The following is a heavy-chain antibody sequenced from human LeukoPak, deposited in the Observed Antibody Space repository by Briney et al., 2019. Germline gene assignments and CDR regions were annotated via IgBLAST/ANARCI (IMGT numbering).Heavy chain of an antibody. D-gene: IGHD3-10*01. Sequence: ASVKVSCKASGYTFVSYLIHWVREAPGQGLEWMGIISPNNGDTQYAPKFRGRVTMTRDMSTSTVYMELSSLISGDTALYYCARDRDYYGSGSYYYDWGQGTLVTVSS. CDR1: GYTFVSYL. CDR3: ARDRDYYGSGSYYYD. V-gene: IGHV1-46*01. CDR2: ISPNNGDT. J-gene: IGHJ4*02.